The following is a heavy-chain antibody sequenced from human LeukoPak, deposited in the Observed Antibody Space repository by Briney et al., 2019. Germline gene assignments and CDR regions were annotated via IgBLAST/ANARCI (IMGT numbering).Heavy chain of an antibody. V-gene: IGHV3-30*18. Sequence: PGGSLRLSCAASGFTFSSYGMHWVRQAPGKGLEWVAVISYDGSNKYYADSVKGRFTISRDNSKNTLYLQMNSLRAEDTAVYYCAKLSWGLSGSYVRDAFDIWGQGTMVTVSS. CDR2: ISYDGSNK. CDR3: AKLSWGLSGSYVRDAFDI. D-gene: IGHD1-26*01. CDR1: GFTFSSYG. J-gene: IGHJ3*02.